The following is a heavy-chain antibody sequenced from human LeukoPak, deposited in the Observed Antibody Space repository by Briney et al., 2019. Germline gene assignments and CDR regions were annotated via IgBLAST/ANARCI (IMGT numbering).Heavy chain of an antibody. CDR1: GFTVSSNY. Sequence: GGSLRLSCAASGFTVSSNYMSWVRQAPGKGLEWVSVIYSGGSTYYADSVKGRFTISRDNSKNTLYLQMNSLRAEDTAVYYCAKDWGPGGWLQLVKLDYWGQGTLVTVSS. CDR2: IYSGGST. J-gene: IGHJ4*02. D-gene: IGHD5-24*01. CDR3: AKDWGPGGWLQLVKLDY. V-gene: IGHV3-53*01.